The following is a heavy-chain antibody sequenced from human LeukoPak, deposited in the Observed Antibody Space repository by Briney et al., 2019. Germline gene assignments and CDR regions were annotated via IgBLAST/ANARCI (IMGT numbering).Heavy chain of an antibody. Sequence: GGSLRLSCAASGFTFSSYGMHWVRQAPGKGLEWVAVISYDGSNKYYADSVKGRFTISRDNSKNTLYLQMNSPRAEDTAVYYCVRDDRRYGDYGYFDYWGQGTLVTVSS. J-gene: IGHJ4*02. D-gene: IGHD4-17*01. CDR3: VRDDRRYGDYGYFDY. CDR1: GFTFSSYG. V-gene: IGHV3-30*03. CDR2: ISYDGSNK.